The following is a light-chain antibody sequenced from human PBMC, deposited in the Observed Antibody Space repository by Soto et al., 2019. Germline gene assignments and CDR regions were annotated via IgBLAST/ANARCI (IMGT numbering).Light chain of an antibody. Sequence: QSALTQPRSVSGSPGQSVTISCTGTSSNVGGYNFVSWYQQHPGKAPKLMVYDVSKRPSGVPDRFSGSKSGNTASLTISGLQADDEGDYYCCSYAGSFTLLFGGGTKVTVL. J-gene: IGLJ2*01. V-gene: IGLV2-11*01. CDR3: CSYAGSFTLL. CDR2: DVS. CDR1: SSNVGGYNF.